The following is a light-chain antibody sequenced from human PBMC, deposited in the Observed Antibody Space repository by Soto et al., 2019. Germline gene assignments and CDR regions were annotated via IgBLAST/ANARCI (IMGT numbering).Light chain of an antibody. J-gene: IGLJ1*01. CDR1: SSNIGAGYD. Sequence: QSVLTQPPSVSGAPGQRVTISCTGSSSNIGAGYDVHWYQQLPGTAPKLLIYGNNSRPSGVPDRFSGSKSDTSASLAITGLQAEDEAEYYCQSFDNSLSGSRVFGTGTKGTVL. V-gene: IGLV1-40*01. CDR2: GNN. CDR3: QSFDNSLSGSRV.